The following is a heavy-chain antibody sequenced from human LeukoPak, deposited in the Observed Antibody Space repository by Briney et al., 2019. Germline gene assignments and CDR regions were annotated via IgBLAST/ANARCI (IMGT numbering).Heavy chain of an antibody. J-gene: IGHJ4*02. CDR3: ARGSGYYDTGSFSFVDN. CDR1: GDSVSSDSAA. Sequence: QTLSLTCAISGDSVSSDSAAWNWIRQSPSRGLEWLGRTYYRSQWYIDYAVSVKTRITINPDTSRNQFSLELKSVTPEDTGVYYCARGSGYYDTGSFSFVDNWGQGTLVTVSS. V-gene: IGHV6-1*01. CDR2: TYYRSQWYI. D-gene: IGHD3-22*01.